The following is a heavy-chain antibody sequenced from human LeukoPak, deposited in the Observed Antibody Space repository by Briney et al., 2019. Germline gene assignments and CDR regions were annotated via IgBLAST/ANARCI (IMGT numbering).Heavy chain of an antibody. Sequence: SETLSLTCTVSGGSISSYYWSWIRQPPGKGLEWIGYIYYSGSTNYNPSLKSRVTIPVDTSKNQFSLKLSSVTAADTAVYYCARAGLGIDPWGQGTLVTVSS. V-gene: IGHV4-59*01. CDR3: ARAGLGIDP. D-gene: IGHD7-27*01. CDR1: GGSISSYY. CDR2: IYYSGST. J-gene: IGHJ5*02.